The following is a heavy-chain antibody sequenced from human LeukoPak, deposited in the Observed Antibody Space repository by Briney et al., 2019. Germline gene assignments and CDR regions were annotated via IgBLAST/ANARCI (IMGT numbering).Heavy chain of an antibody. Sequence: GGSLRLSCAASEFSVGSNYMTWVRQAPGKGLEWVSLIYSGGSTYYADSVKGRFTISRDNSKNTLYLQMNSLRAEDTAVYYCAREPASSGYHPPLDYWGQGTLVTVSS. CDR2: IYSGGST. V-gene: IGHV3-66*01. CDR1: EFSVGSNY. J-gene: IGHJ4*02. D-gene: IGHD3-22*01. CDR3: AREPASSGYHPPLDY.